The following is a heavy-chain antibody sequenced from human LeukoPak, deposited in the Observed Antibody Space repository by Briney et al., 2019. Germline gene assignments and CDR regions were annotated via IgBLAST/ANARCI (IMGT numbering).Heavy chain of an antibody. V-gene: IGHV3-15*01. Sequence: PGGSLRLSCAVSGFTFSNHWMSWVRQAPGKGLEWVGRIKRKIDGGTTDYAAPVKGRFTISRDDSKNTLYLQMNSLKTEDTAVYYCTTNTAMVSSRMDFWGQGTTVTVSS. CDR3: TTNTAMVSSRMDF. CDR1: GFTFSNHW. J-gene: IGHJ6*02. D-gene: IGHD5-18*01. CDR2: IKRKIDGGTT.